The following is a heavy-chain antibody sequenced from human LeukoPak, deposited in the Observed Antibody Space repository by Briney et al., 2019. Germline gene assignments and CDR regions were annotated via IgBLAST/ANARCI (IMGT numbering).Heavy chain of an antibody. CDR3: ARVNYSYGYD. Sequence: SETLSLTCAVYGGSFSGYYWSWIRQPPGKGLEWIGEINHSGSSNYNPSLKSRVTISVDTSKNQFSLKLSSVTAADTAVYHCARVNYSYGYDWGQGTLVTVSS. CDR1: GGSFSGYY. J-gene: IGHJ4*02. D-gene: IGHD5-18*01. V-gene: IGHV4-34*01. CDR2: INHSGSS.